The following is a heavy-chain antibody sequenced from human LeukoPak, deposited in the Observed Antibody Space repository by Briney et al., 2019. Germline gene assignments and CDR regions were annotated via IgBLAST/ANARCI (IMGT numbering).Heavy chain of an antibody. D-gene: IGHD3-9*01. V-gene: IGHV1-69*01. J-gene: IGHJ6*04. CDR2: IIPIFGTA. Sequence: SVKVSCKASGGTFSSYAISWVRQAPGQGLEWMGGIIPIFGTANYAQKFQGRVTITADESTSTAYMELSSLRSEDTAVYYCARDHYDILTSPPYYYYGMDVWGKGTTVTVSS. CDR3: ARDHYDILTSPPYYYYGMDV. CDR1: GGTFSSYA.